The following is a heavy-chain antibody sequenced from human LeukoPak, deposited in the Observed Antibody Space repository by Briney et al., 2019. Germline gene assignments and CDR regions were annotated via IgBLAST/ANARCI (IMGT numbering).Heavy chain of an antibody. D-gene: IGHD3-3*01. CDR1: GDSIRSSSYS. J-gene: IGHJ4*02. Sequence: SETLSLTCTVSGDSIRSSSYSWGWIRQPPGKGLEWIGSVSHGGTTSYTPSLKSRVTMSVDTSNQHFSLKLSSVTAADTAVYYCARRGDFWGDYFDNWGQGILVTVSS. CDR3: ARRGDFWGDYFDN. V-gene: IGHV4-39*02. CDR2: VSHGGTT.